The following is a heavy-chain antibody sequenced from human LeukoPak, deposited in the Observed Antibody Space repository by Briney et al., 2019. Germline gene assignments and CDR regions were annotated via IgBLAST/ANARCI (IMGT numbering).Heavy chain of an antibody. D-gene: IGHD1-26*01. Sequence: SVKVSCKASGGTFSSYAISWVRQAPGPALEWMGGIIPIFGTANYAQKFQARVTITADESTSTAYMELSSLRSEDTAVYYCATLPGIVGATTYYYYGMDVWGQGTTVTVSS. CDR3: ATLPGIVGATTYYYYGMDV. J-gene: IGHJ6*02. CDR2: IIPIFGTA. V-gene: IGHV1-69*01. CDR1: GGTFSSYA.